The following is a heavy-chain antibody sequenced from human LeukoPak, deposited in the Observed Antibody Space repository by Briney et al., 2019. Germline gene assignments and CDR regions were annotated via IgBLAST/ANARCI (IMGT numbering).Heavy chain of an antibody. J-gene: IGHJ4*02. D-gene: IGHD3-10*01. Sequence: GESLKISCKGSGYRFTSYWIGWGRQMPGKGLEWRGIIYPGDSDTRYSPSFQGQVTISADKSISTAYLQWSRLKASDTAMYYCARRGRYYGSGSYGYWGQGTLVTVSS. CDR2: IYPGDSDT. CDR1: GYRFTSYW. V-gene: IGHV5-51*01. CDR3: ARRGRYYGSGSYGY.